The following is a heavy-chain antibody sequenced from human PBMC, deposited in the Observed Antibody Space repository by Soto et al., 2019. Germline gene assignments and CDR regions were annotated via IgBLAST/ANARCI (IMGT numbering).Heavy chain of an antibody. D-gene: IGHD2-15*01. Sequence: VQLVESGGGLVQPGGSLRLSCVASEFSFSTYWMHWVRQAPGKGLMWVARIDTTGSTTTYADSVKGRFTISRDNAKNTMYLQMNSVRDEDTAIYFCASVSAAQYYYGMDAWGQGTKVTVS. V-gene: IGHV3-74*01. CDR2: IDTTGSTT. CDR1: EFSFSTYW. CDR3: ASVSAAQYYYGMDA. J-gene: IGHJ6*02.